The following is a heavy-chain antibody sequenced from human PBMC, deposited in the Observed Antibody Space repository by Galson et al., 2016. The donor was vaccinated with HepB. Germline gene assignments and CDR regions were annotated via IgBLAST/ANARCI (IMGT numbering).Heavy chain of an antibody. J-gene: IGHJ3*02. CDR1: GFTFSSYA. V-gene: IGHV3-23*01. Sequence: SLRLSCAASGFTFSSYAMHWVRQAPGKGLEWVSGMTLNGGSTFYADSVRGRFTISRDNSKNTLYLQLNSLKTEDSAVYYCVTEATNAFNIWGQGTLVTVSS. D-gene: IGHD5-12*01. CDR2: MTLNGGST. CDR3: VTEATNAFNI.